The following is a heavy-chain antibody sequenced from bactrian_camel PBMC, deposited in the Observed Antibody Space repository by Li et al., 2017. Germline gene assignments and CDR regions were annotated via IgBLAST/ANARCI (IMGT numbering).Heavy chain of an antibody. CDR1: GYTYSSNC. CDR2: LFTGGGST. CDR3: APTPRPPPYIRNSRGSPTCEVPNC. Sequence: HVQLVESGGGSVRAGGSLTLSCAASGYTYSSNCMAWFRQAPGKEREGVAALFTGGGSTYSADSVKGRFTISEDSSENTVALEMTSLKPDDTARYYCAPTPRPPPYIRNSRGSPTCEVPNCWGQGTQVTVS. D-gene: IGHD2*01. V-gene: IGHV3S1*01. J-gene: IGHJ4*01.